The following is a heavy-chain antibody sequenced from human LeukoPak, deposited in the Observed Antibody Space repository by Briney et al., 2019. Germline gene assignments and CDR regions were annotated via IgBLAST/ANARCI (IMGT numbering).Heavy chain of an antibody. CDR2: IKQDGSEK. CDR1: GFTFINSW. J-gene: IGHJ4*02. Sequence: GGSLRLSCAASGFTFINSWMSWVRQAPGKGLEWVANIKQDGSEKYYVDSVEGRFTISRDNSKDSLSLQMNSLRGEDTAVYYCVRALGSPSADHWGQGTLVTVSS. D-gene: IGHD6-6*01. V-gene: IGHV3-7*01. CDR3: VRALGSPSADH.